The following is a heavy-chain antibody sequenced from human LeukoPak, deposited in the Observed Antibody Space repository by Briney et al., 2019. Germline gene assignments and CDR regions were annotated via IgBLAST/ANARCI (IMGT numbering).Heavy chain of an antibody. CDR3: AARPGGVVPAADFDY. D-gene: IGHD2-2*01. J-gene: IGHJ4*02. Sequence: GGSLRLSCAASGFTFSSYSMNWVRQAPGKGLEWVSSISSSSSYIYYADSVKGRFTTSRDNAKNSLYLQMNSLRAEDTAVYYCAARPGGVVPAADFDYWGQGTLVTVSS. V-gene: IGHV3-21*01. CDR1: GFTFSSYS. CDR2: ISSSSSYI.